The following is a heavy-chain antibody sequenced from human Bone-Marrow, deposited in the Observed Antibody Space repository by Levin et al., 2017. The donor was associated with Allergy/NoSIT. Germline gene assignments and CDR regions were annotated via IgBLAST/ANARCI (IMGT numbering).Heavy chain of an antibody. D-gene: IGHD6-19*01. CDR3: ASVQWLVEGSFDY. Sequence: GESLKISCAASGFTFSSYSMNWVRQAPGKGLEWVSSISSSSSYIYYADSVKGRFTISRDNAKNSLYLQMNSLRAEDTAVYYCASVQWLVEGSFDYWGQGTLVTVSS. CDR1: GFTFSSYS. J-gene: IGHJ4*02. V-gene: IGHV3-21*01. CDR2: ISSSSSYI.